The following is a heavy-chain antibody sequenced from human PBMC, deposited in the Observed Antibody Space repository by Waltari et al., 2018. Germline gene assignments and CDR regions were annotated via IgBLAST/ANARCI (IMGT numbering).Heavy chain of an antibody. CDR3: ARDGDDHAFDI. D-gene: IGHD7-27*01. CDR2: INPSGGST. J-gene: IGHJ3*02. V-gene: IGHV1-46*01. Sequence: QVHLVQSGAEVKMPGASVKVSCMASGLPFRNNFFPWVRQAPGQGLEWMGIINPSGGSTSYAHKFQGRVSMTRDTSTTTLFLELSSLRFDDSAVYYCARDGDDHAFDIWGQGTMVTV. CDR1: GLPFRNNF.